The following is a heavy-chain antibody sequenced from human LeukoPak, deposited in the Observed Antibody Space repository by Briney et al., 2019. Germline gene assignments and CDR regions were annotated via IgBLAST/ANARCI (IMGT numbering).Heavy chain of an antibody. Sequence: PGGSLRLSRAPSGLTFRIYWMSWVRPAPGKGLEWVANIKQEGSEKYYVDSVKGRFTISRDNAKNSLYLQMNSMRAEDTAVYYCAREEYYDFWSGTYYYYYYMDVWGKGTPVTVSS. J-gene: IGHJ6*03. CDR3: AREEYYDFWSGTYYYYYYMDV. D-gene: IGHD3-3*01. CDR1: GLTFRIYW. V-gene: IGHV3-7*01. CDR2: IKQEGSEK.